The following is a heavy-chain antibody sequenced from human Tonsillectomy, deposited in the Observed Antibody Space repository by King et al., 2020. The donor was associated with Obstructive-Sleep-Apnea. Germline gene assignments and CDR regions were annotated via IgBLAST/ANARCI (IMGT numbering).Heavy chain of an antibody. CDR1: GFTFTSSA. CDR3: ATAGYYYYSMDV. Sequence: QLVESGPEVKKPWTSVKVSCKASGFTFTSSAVQWVRQARGQRLEWIGWIVVGSGNTNYAQKFQERVTITRDMSTSTAYMELSSLRSEDTAVYFCATAGYYYYSMDVWGQGTTVTVSS. CDR2: IVVGSGNT. V-gene: IGHV1-58*01. J-gene: IGHJ6*02.